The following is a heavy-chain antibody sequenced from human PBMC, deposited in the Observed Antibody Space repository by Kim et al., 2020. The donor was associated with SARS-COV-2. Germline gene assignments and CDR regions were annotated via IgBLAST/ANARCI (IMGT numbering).Heavy chain of an antibody. CDR2: INHSGST. V-gene: IGHV4-34*01. D-gene: IGHD3-22*01. J-gene: IGHJ4*02. CDR1: GGSFSGYY. Sequence: SETLSLTCAVYGGSFSGYYWSWIRQPPGKGLEWIGEINHSGSTNYNPSLKSRVTISVDTSKNQFSLKLSSVTAADTAMYYCAREGYYYDSSGYYYWGQGT. CDR3: AREGYYYDSSGYYY.